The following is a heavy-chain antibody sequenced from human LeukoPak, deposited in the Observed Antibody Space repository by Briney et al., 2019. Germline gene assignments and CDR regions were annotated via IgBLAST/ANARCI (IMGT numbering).Heavy chain of an antibody. D-gene: IGHD3-10*01. CDR1: GYSISSGYY. CDR2: IYHSGST. Sequence: KPSETLSLTCAVSGYSISSGYYWGWIRQPPGKGLEWIGSIYHSGSTYYNPSLKSRVTISVDTSKNQFSLKLNSVTAADTAVYYCARVLYYGSGSGTFDVWGQGTMVTVSS. J-gene: IGHJ3*01. V-gene: IGHV4-38-2*01. CDR3: ARVLYYGSGSGTFDV.